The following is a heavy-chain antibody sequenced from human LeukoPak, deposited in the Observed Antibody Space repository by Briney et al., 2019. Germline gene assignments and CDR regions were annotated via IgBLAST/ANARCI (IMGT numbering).Heavy chain of an antibody. CDR1: GFTFDDYA. Sequence: PGGSLRLSCAASGFTFDDYAMHWVRQAPGKGLEWVSGISWNSGSIGYADSVKGRFTISRDNSKNTLYLQMNSLRAEDTAVYYCAKDALIGTTAGYFDYWGQGTLVTVSS. D-gene: IGHD1-7*01. J-gene: IGHJ4*02. CDR3: AKDALIGTTAGYFDY. V-gene: IGHV3-9*01. CDR2: ISWNSGSI.